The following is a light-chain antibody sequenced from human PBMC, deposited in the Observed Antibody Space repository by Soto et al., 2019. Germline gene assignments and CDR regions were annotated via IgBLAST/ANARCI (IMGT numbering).Light chain of an antibody. CDR1: ESIRTW. Sequence: DIQMTQSPSTLSASIGDRVTITSRASESIRTWLAWYQHKPGKAPKLLIYKASTLKSGVPSRFSGSGSGTEFTLTISSLQPDDFATYYCQHYNSYSEAFGQGTKVDIK. J-gene: IGKJ1*01. CDR3: QHYNSYSEA. CDR2: KAS. V-gene: IGKV1-5*03.